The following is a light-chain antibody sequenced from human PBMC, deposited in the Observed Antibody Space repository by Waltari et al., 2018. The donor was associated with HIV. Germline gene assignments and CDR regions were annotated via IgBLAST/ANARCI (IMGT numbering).Light chain of an antibody. V-gene: IGLV2-18*02. CDR2: EVT. CDR1: SSDVGSYNL. Sequence: QSALTQPPSVSGSPGQSVTISCTGPSSDVGSYNLVSWYQQSPGTAPKLMVYEVTYRPSGVPERFSGSKSGNTASLTISGLQAEDEADYYCSSFTSSSTVVFGGGTKLTVL. CDR3: SSFTSSSTVV. J-gene: IGLJ3*02.